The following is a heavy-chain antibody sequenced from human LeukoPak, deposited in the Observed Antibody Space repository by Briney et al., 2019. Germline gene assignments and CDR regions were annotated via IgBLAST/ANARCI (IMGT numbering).Heavy chain of an antibody. CDR3: ARAPYDILTGYSLNWFDP. Sequence: ASVKVSCKASGYTFTTYAMHWVRQAPGQRLEWMGWINGDNGNTKYSQKFQGRVTITRDTSAYTAYMELRGLRSEDTAVYYCARAPYDILTGYSLNWFDPWGQGTLVTVSS. CDR1: GYTFTTYA. CDR2: INGDNGNT. D-gene: IGHD3-9*01. J-gene: IGHJ5*02. V-gene: IGHV1-3*01.